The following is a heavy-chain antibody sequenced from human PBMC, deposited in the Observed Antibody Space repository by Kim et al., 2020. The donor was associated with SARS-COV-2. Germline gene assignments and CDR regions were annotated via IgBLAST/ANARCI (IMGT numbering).Heavy chain of an antibody. Sequence: YAQKCQGRVTMTRDTSISTAYMELSRLRSDDTVVYYCARARSTKGGAFDIWGQGTMVTVSS. CDR3: ARARSTKGGAFDI. V-gene: IGHV1-2*05. D-gene: IGHD2-2*01. J-gene: IGHJ3*02.